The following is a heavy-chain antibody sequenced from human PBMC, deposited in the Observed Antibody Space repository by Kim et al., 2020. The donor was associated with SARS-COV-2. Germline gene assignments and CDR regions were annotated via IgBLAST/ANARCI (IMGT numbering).Heavy chain of an antibody. Sequence: GGSLRLSCAASGFTFSSYAMSWVRQAPGKGLEWVSVFYSGGSSTYYADSVKGRFTISRDNSNNTLYLQMNSLRAEDTAVYYCAKFFRGWSIDYWGQGTLV. CDR1: GFTFSSYA. V-gene: IGHV3-23*03. CDR3: AKFFRGWSIDY. D-gene: IGHD6-19*01. J-gene: IGHJ4*02. CDR2: FYSGGSST.